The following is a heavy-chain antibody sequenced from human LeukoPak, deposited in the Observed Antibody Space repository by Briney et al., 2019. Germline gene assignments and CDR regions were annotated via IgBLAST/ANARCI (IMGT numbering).Heavy chain of an antibody. J-gene: IGHJ3*02. D-gene: IGHD5-18*01. CDR2: ISYDGSNK. Sequence: GGSLRLSCAASGFTFSNYVMHWVRQAPGKGLEWVALISYDGSNKYYAGSVRGRFTISRDNSKNTLDLQMNSLRPEDTAVYYCAKVTIQLWLWGAFDIWGQGTMVTVSS. V-gene: IGHV3-30*18. CDR1: GFTFSNYV. CDR3: AKVTIQLWLWGAFDI.